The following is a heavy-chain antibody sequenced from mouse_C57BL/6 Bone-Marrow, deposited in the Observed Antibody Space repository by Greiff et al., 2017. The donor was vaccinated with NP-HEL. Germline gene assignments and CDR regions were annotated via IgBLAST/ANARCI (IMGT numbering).Heavy chain of an antibody. CDR3: TRGGGYDWFAY. CDR2: ISSGGDYI. J-gene: IGHJ3*01. CDR1: GFTFSSYA. Sequence: EVQVVESGEGLVKPGGSLKLSCAASGFTFSSYAMSWVRQTPEKRLEWVAYISSGGDYIYYADTVKGRFTISRDNARNTLYLQMSSLKSEDTAMYYCTRGGGYDWFAYWGQGTLVTVSA. D-gene: IGHD2-2*01. V-gene: IGHV5-9-1*02.